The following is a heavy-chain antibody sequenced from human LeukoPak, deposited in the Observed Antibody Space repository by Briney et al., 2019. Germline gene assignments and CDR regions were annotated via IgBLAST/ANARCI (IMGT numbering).Heavy chain of an antibody. CDR1: GFTFSSYS. J-gene: IGHJ4*02. CDR2: IYSGGST. V-gene: IGHV3-53*01. D-gene: IGHD6-19*01. Sequence: GGSLRLSCAASGFTFSSYSMNWVRQAPGKGLEWVSVIYSGGSTYYADSVKGRFTISRDNSKNTLYLQMNSLRAEDTAVYYCARDLSSGLWGQGTLVTVSS. CDR3: ARDLSSGL.